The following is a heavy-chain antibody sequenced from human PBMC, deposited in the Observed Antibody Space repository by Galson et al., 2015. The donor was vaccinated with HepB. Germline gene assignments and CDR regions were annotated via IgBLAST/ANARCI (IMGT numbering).Heavy chain of an antibody. Sequence: SETLSLTCAVYGGSFSGNDWSWIRQPPGKGLEWIGEINHNGSTYYNPSLKSRVTISPDTSKNQFSLKLSSVSAADTAVYYCARGLRIGGAITYYYYYYGMDVWGQGTTVTVSS. J-gene: IGHJ6*02. CDR3: ARGLRIGGAITYYYYYYGMDV. CDR2: INHNGST. V-gene: IGHV4-34*01. D-gene: IGHD1-26*01. CDR1: GGSFSGND.